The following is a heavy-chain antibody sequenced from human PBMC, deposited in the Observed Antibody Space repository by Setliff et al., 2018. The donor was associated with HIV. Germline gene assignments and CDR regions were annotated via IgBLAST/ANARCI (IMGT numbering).Heavy chain of an antibody. J-gene: IGHJ4*02. Sequence: PSETLSLTCTVSGYSISGGYYWSWIRQPPGKGLEWIGNIYDSESTYYNPSLKSRVTISVDTSKNHFSLKLRSVTAADTAVYYCAQLGMVDDFDYWGQGTLVTV. CDR2: IYDSEST. V-gene: IGHV4-38-2*02. D-gene: IGHD1-1*01. CDR3: AQLGMVDDFDY. CDR1: GYSISGGYY.